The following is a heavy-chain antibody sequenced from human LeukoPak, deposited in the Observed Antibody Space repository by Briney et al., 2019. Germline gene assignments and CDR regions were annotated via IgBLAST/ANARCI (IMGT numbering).Heavy chain of an antibody. Sequence: PSETLSLTCTVSGGSISDYYRGWIRQPPGKGLEWIGYFHNSGTSTYNPSLKSRVTISADTSKNQFSLKLNSLTTADTAVYYCTRGAGWLIDYWGQGILATVSS. CDR1: GGSISDYY. D-gene: IGHD3-16*01. CDR2: FHNSGTS. CDR3: TRGAGWLIDY. V-gene: IGHV4-59*01. J-gene: IGHJ4*02.